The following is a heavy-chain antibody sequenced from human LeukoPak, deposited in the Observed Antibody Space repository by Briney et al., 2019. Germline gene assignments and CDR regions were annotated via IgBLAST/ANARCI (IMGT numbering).Heavy chain of an antibody. Sequence: SETLSLTCAVYGGSFSGYYWSWIRQPPGKGLEWIGEINHSGSTNYNPSLKSRVTISVDTSKNQFSLKLSSVTAADTAVYYCARVAVAAINDYWGQGTPVTVSS. V-gene: IGHV4-34*01. J-gene: IGHJ4*02. CDR1: GGSFSGYY. CDR2: INHSGST. CDR3: ARVAVAAINDY. D-gene: IGHD6-19*01.